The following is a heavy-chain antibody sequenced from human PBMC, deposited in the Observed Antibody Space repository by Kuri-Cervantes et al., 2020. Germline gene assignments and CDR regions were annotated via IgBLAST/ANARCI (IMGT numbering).Heavy chain of an antibody. D-gene: IGHD2-2*01. CDR2: ISGSGGST. Sequence: GGSLRLSCAASGFTFSSYAMSWVRQAPGKGMEWVSAISGSGGSTYYADSVKGRFTISRDNSKNSLYLQMSSLRPEDTALYYCAKDRSSTSYFYFDYWGQGNLVTVSS. J-gene: IGHJ4*02. CDR1: GFTFSSYA. V-gene: IGHV3-23*01. CDR3: AKDRSSTSYFYFDY.